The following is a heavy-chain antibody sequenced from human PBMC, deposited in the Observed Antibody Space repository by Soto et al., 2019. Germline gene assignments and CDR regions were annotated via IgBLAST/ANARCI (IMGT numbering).Heavy chain of an antibody. CDR1: GYTFTNYG. CDR3: AREDERPYDACDI. J-gene: IGHJ3*02. D-gene: IGHD6-6*01. V-gene: IGHV1-18*01. CDR2: ISAYNGNT. Sequence: ASVKVSCKASGYTFTNYGTSWVRQAPGQGLEWMGWISAYNGNTNYAQKVQGRVTMTTDTSTSTAYMELRSLRSDDTAVYYCAREDERPYDACDIWGQGTMVTVSS.